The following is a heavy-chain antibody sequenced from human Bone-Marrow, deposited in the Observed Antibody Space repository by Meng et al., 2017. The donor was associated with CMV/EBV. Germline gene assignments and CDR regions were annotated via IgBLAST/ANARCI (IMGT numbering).Heavy chain of an antibody. CDR1: GYTFTSYG. CDR2: ISAYSGGT. J-gene: IGHJ6*02. D-gene: IGHD3-3*01. Sequence: ASVKVSCKASGYTFTSYGISWVRQAPGQGLEWMGWISAYSGGTNYAQKFQGRVTMTRDTSISTAYMELSRLRSDDTAVYYCARDLRPGTTIFGVRSVHYGMDVWGQGTTVTVSS. V-gene: IGHV1-2*02. CDR3: ARDLRPGTTIFGVRSVHYGMDV.